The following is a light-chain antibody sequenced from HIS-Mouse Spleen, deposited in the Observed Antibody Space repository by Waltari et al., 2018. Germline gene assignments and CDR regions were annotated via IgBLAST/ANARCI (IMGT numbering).Light chain of an antibody. CDR2: QDN. Sequence: SFELPQPSSVSVSPGQTARITCSGDVLANKYARWFQQKPGQAPALLIYQDNERPTGIPERFSGSSSGTTVTLAIIGAQVDDEADYYCYSAADNKFWVFGGGTKLTVL. CDR1: VLANKY. V-gene: IGLV3-27*01. CDR3: YSAADNKFWV. J-gene: IGLJ3*02.